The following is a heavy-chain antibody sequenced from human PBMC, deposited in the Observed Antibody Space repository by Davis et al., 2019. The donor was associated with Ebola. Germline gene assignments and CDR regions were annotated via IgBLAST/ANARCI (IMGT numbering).Heavy chain of an antibody. J-gene: IGHJ5*02. V-gene: IGHV1-8*01. CDR2: MNPNSGNT. CDR1: GYTFTSYD. Sequence: AASVKVSCKASGYTFTSYDINWVRQATGQGLEWMGWMNPNSGNTGYAQKFQGRVTITRDTSASTAYMELSSLRSEDTAVYYCARDSSGWYLGWVDPWGQGTLVTVSS. CDR3: ARDSSGWYLGWVDP. D-gene: IGHD6-19*01.